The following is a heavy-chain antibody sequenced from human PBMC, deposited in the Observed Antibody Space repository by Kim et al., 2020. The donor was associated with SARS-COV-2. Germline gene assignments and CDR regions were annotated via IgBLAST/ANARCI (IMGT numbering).Heavy chain of an antibody. V-gene: IGHV4-4*07. J-gene: IGHJ4*02. CDR2: T. Sequence: TTYNPSLKSRVTMSVDTSKNQFSLKLSYVTAAGTAVYYCARDYGVTFDYWGQGTLVTVSS. D-gene: IGHD3-10*01. CDR3: ARDYGVTFDY.